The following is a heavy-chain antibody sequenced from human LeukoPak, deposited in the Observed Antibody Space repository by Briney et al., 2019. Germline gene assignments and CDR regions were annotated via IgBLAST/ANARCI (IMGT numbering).Heavy chain of an antibody. Sequence: PGGTLRLSCAASGFTFSSYGMSWVRQAPGKGLEWVSVISASGNSTYYADSVKGRFTISRDNSKNTLYLQMNSLRAEDTAIYYCAKDLIVGSLIFDYWGQGTLVTVSS. CDR2: ISASGNST. D-gene: IGHD1-26*01. CDR1: GFTFSSYG. J-gene: IGHJ4*02. V-gene: IGHV3-23*01. CDR3: AKDLIVGSLIFDY.